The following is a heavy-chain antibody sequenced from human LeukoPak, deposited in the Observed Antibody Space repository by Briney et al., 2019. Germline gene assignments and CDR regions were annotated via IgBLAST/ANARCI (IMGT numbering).Heavy chain of an antibody. CDR2: IKQDGSEK. V-gene: IGHV3-7*01. CDR1: GFTFSNYW. J-gene: IGHJ4*02. D-gene: IGHD5-18*01. CDR3: ASSELYKYGLDY. Sequence: GGSLRLSCAASGFTFSNYWMTWVRQAPGKGLEWVANIKQDGSEKYYVESVKGRFTIFRDNAKNSLYLQMNSLRAEDTAVYYCASSELYKYGLDYWGQGTLVTVSS.